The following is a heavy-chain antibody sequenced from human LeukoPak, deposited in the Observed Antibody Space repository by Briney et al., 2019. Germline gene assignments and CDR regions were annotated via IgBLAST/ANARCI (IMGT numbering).Heavy chain of an antibody. CDR2: IYPGDSDT. V-gene: IGHV5-51*01. J-gene: IGHJ4*02. CDR3: ARRRGDGYNTGVYYFDY. D-gene: IGHD5-24*01. CDR1: GYSLTSYW. Sequence: GESLKISCKGSGYSLTSYWIGWVRQMPGKGLEWMGIIYPGDSDTRYSPSFQGQVTISADKSISTAYLQWSSLKASDTAMYYCARRRGDGYNTGVYYFDYWGQGTLVTVSS.